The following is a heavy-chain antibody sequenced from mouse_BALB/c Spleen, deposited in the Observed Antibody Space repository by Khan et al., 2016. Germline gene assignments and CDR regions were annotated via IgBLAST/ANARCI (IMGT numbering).Heavy chain of an antibody. CDR3: AREGTVPLMDY. CDR1: GYTFTSYW. Sequence: DLVKPGASVKLSCKASGYTFTSYWINWIKQRPGQGLEWIGRIAPGSGSTYFNEMFKGKATLNVDTSSSTAYIHLSSLSSEDSAVYFCAREGTVPLMDYWGQGTSVTVSS. J-gene: IGHJ4*01. V-gene: IGHV1S41*01. CDR2: IAPGSGST. D-gene: IGHD1-1*01.